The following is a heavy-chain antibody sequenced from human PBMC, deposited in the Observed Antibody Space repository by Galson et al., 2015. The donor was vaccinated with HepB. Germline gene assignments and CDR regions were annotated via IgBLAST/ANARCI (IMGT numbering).Heavy chain of an antibody. D-gene: IGHD2-21*02. Sequence: SLRLSCAASGFTFSSYGMHWVRQAPGKGLEWVAVISYDGSNKYYADSVKGRFTISRDNSKNTLYLQMNSLRAEDTAVYYCAKDGGKEETTYCGGDCYPDYWGQGTLVTVSS. CDR2: ISYDGSNK. CDR1: GFTFSSYG. V-gene: IGHV3-30*18. CDR3: AKDGGKEETTYCGGDCYPDY. J-gene: IGHJ4*02.